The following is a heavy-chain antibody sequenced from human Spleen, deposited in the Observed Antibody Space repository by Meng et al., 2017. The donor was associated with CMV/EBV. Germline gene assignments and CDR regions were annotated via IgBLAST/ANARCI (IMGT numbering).Heavy chain of an antibody. J-gene: IGHJ4*02. V-gene: IGHV4-39*07. D-gene: IGHD5-24*01. CDR2: IYYSGST. CDR3: AGHLGDGYIDLDY. CDR1: GGSIRRSTYY. Sequence: SETLSLTCTVSGGSIRRSTYYWGWIRQPPGRGLEWIGSIYYSGSTYYNPSLKSRVTISVDTSKNQFSLKLSSVTAADTAVYYCAGHLGDGYIDLDYWGQGTLVTVSS.